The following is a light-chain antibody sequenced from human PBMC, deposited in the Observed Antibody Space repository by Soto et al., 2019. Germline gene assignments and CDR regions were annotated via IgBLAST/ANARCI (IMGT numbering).Light chain of an antibody. V-gene: IGKV3-15*01. CDR1: QSISTD. CDR2: DPS. CDR3: QQYSNWPVT. J-gene: IGKJ4*01. Sequence: EIVMTQYPATLSVSPGERATLSCRASQSISTDLAWYQQKPGQAPRLLIYDPSTRATGIPARFSGSGSGTEFTLTISRLQSEDFAVYYCQQYSNWPVTFGGGTKVEI.